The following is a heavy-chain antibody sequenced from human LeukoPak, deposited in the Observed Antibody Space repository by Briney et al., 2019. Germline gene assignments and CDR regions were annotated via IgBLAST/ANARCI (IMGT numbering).Heavy chain of an antibody. Sequence: GASVKVSCKVSGYTLTELSMHWVRQAPGKGLEWLGGFDPEDGETIYAQKFQGRVTMTEDTSTGRAYTELSSLRSEDTAGYYCAAGWDRSGSMGAFDIWGQGTMVTVSS. CDR1: GYTLTELS. CDR2: FDPEDGET. V-gene: IGHV1-24*01. J-gene: IGHJ3*02. CDR3: AAGWDRSGSMGAFDI. D-gene: IGHD3-22*01.